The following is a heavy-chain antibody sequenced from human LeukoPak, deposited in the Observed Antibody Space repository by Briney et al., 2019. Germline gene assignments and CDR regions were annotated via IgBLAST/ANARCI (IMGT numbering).Heavy chain of an antibody. CDR1: GFTFSSYA. CDR3: AKDDSGTYYFPWFDP. Sequence: GGSLRLSCAASGFTFSSYAMSWVRQAPGEGLEWVSAITGGGGSTYYADSVKGRFTISRDNSKNALYLQMNSLRAEDTAVYYCAKDDSGTYYFPWFDPWGQGSLVTVSS. D-gene: IGHD1-26*01. J-gene: IGHJ5*02. CDR2: ITGGGGST. V-gene: IGHV3-23*01.